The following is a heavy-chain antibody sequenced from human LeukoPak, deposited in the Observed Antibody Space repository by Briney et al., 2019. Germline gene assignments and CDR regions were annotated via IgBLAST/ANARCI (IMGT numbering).Heavy chain of an antibody. CDR1: GGSISSGDCY. CDR2: IYYSGST. CDR3: ARHSAHSSTNDAFDM. V-gene: IGHV4-30-4*02. J-gene: IGHJ3*02. Sequence: SETLSLTCTVSGGSISSGDCYWSWIRQPPGKGLEWIGYIYYSGSTYYNPSLKSRVTISVDTSKNQFSLKLSSVTAADTAVYYCARHSAHSSTNDAFDMWGQGTLVIVSS. D-gene: IGHD6-13*01.